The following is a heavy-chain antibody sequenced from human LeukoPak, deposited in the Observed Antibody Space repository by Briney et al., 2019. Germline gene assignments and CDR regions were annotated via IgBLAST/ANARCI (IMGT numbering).Heavy chain of an antibody. Sequence: ASVKVSCKASGYSFVGYGITWVRQAPGQGLEWMGWFNPENGNTNYAQKLQGRVTMTTDTSTSTAYMELRSLRSDDTAVYYCARDSGIQLWLDWFDPWGQGTLVTVSS. CDR3: ARDSGIQLWLDWFDP. CDR1: GYSFVGYG. V-gene: IGHV1-18*01. J-gene: IGHJ5*02. CDR2: FNPENGNT. D-gene: IGHD5-18*01.